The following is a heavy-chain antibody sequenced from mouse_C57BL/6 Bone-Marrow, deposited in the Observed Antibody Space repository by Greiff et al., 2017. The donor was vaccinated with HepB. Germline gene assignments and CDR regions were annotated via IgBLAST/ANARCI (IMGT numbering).Heavy chain of an antibody. CDR1: GFTFSEHG. V-gene: IGHV5-17*01. D-gene: IGHD1-1*01. CDR2: ISSGSSTI. CDR3: AIQGDYYGSSHDH. J-gene: IGHJ2*01. Sequence: DVQLVESGGCLVQSRWPLPLSCAASGFTFSEHGMHSVRQAPEKGLEWVAYISSGSSTIYYADTVKGRFPISRDNAKNTLFLQMTSLRSEDTAMYYCAIQGDYYGSSHDHWGDGAPLTVSS.